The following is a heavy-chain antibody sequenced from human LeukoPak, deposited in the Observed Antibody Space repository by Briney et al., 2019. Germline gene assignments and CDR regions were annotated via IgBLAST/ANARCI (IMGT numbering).Heavy chain of an antibody. Sequence: KPGGSLRLSCAASGFTLSNAWMSWVRQAPGKGLEWVGHIKTKTEGETTAYAAPVKGRFSISRDDSINTLYLQMNSLTTEDTAVYSCIQYLASWGQGTLVTVSS. CDR1: GFTLSNAW. CDR2: IKTKTEGETT. V-gene: IGHV3-15*01. J-gene: IGHJ5*02. D-gene: IGHD2/OR15-2a*01. CDR3: IQYLAS.